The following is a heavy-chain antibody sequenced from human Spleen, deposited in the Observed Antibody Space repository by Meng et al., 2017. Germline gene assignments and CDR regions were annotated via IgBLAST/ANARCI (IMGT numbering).Heavy chain of an antibody. D-gene: IGHD5-12*01. V-gene: IGHV3-23*01. CDR1: GFTFGSYA. CDR3: ARAGYSAYENLDY. J-gene: IGHJ4*02. CDR2: ISGNGDST. Sequence: GESLKISCAASGFTFGSYAMSWVRQAPEKGLEWVSTISGNGDSTYYADSVKGRFTISRDNSKNTLYMQMTSLRDEDTALYYCARAGYSAYENLDYWGQGTLVTVSS.